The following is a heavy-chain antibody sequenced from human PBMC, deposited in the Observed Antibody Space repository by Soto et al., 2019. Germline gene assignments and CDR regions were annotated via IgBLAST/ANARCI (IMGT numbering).Heavy chain of an antibody. CDR1: GYSFTSYW. D-gene: IGHD6-6*01. J-gene: IGHJ5*02. V-gene: IGHV5-10-1*01. CDR3: ARLRALGTEYSSTTSNLFDP. Sequence: GESLKISCKGSGYSFTSYWISWVRQMPGKGLEWMGRIDPSDSYTNYSPSFQGHVTISADKSISTAYLQWSSLKASDTAMYQFARLRALGTEYSSTTSNLFDPWGQGTLVIVSS. CDR2: IDPSDSYT.